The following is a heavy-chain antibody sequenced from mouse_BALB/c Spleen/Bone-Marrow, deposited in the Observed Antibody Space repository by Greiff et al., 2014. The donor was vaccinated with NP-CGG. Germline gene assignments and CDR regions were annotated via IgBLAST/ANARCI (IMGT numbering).Heavy chain of an antibody. Sequence: VKLQESGPGLVAPSQSLSSTCTVSGFSLTSYGVHWVRQPPVKGLEWLGVIWAGGSTNYNSALMSRLSISKDNSKSQVFLKMNSLQTDDTAMYYCARVYLWYFDVWGAGTTVTVSS. J-gene: IGHJ1*01. CDR3: ARVYLWYFDV. CDR1: GFSLTSYG. V-gene: IGHV2-9*02. CDR2: IWAGGST. D-gene: IGHD2-3*01.